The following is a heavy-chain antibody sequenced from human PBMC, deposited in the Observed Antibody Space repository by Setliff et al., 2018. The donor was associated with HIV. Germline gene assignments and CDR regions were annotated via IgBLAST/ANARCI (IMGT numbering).Heavy chain of an antibody. J-gene: IGHJ4*02. V-gene: IGHV4-38-2*02. D-gene: IGHD6-19*01. CDR1: GYSISSGYY. CDR2: IYHSGST. Sequence: SETLSLTCAVSGYSISSGYYWGWIRQPPGKGLEWIGSIYHSGSTYYNPSLKSRVTISVDTSKNQFSLKLNSVTAADTAVYYCARERQWLERDYFDYWGQGTLVTVSS. CDR3: ARERQWLERDYFDY.